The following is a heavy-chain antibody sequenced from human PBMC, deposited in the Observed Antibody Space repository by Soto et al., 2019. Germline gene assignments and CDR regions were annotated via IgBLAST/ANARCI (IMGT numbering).Heavy chain of an antibody. V-gene: IGHV1-69*13. Sequence: SVKVSCKASGGTFSSYAITWVRQAPGQGLEWMGGIIPIFGTANYAQKFQARVTITADESTSTAYMELSSLRSEDTAVYYCARDRGPSSGYYPYWYDPWGQGTLVTVSS. CDR2: IIPIFGTA. D-gene: IGHD3-22*01. CDR3: ARDRGPSSGYYPYWYDP. J-gene: IGHJ5*02. CDR1: GGTFSSYA.